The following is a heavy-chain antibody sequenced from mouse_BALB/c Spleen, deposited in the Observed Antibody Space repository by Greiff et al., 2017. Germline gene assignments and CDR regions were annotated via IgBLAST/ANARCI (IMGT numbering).Heavy chain of an antibody. V-gene: IGHV5-4*02. CDR2: ISDGGSYT. J-gene: IGHJ4*01. Sequence: EVKLIESGGGLVKPGGSLKLSCAASGFTFSDYYMYWVRQTPEKRLEWVATISDGGSYTYYPDSVKGRFTISRDNAKNNLYLQMSSLKSEDTAMYYCATHYYGSSYDYAMDYWGQGTSVTVSS. CDR1: GFTFSDYY. CDR3: ATHYYGSSYDYAMDY. D-gene: IGHD1-1*01.